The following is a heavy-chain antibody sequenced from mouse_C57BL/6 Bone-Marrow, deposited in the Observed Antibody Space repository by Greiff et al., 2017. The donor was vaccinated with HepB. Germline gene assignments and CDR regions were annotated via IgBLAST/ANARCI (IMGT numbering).Heavy chain of an antibody. J-gene: IGHJ3*01. V-gene: IGHV5-17*01. CDR2: ISSGSSTI. CDR1: GFTFSDYG. D-gene: IGHD2-3*01. CDR3: ASVYDGYYVAWFAY. Sequence: DVQLVESGGGLVKPGGSLKLSCAASGFTFSDYGMHWVRQAPEKGLEWVAYISSGSSTIYYADTVKGRFTISRDNAKNTLFLQMTSLRSEDTAMYYCASVYDGYYVAWFAYWGQGTLVTVSA.